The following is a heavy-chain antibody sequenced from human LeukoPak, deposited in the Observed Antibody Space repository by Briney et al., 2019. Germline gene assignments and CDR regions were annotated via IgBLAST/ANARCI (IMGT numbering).Heavy chain of an antibody. Sequence: SETLSLTCTVSGVPISSYYWSWIRQPAGKGLEWIGRIYTSGSTNYNPSLNSRVTISVDKSKNHLSLNLSSVTVADTAVYYCASDWRYCSGGSCSYYFDYWGQGALVTVSS. CDR3: ASDWRYCSGGSCSYYFDY. V-gene: IGHV4-4*07. D-gene: IGHD2-15*01. CDR2: IYTSGST. J-gene: IGHJ4*02. CDR1: GVPISSYY.